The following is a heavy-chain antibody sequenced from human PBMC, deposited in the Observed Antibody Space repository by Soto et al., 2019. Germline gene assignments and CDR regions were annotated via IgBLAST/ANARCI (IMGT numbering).Heavy chain of an antibody. V-gene: IGHV5-51*01. CDR1: GYSFTSYW. CDR3: TRPDFYYGSGDWAF. CDR2: IYPGDSDT. J-gene: IGHJ4*02. D-gene: IGHD3-10*01. Sequence: PGESLKISCKGSGYSFTSYWIGWVCQMPGKGLEWMGIIYPGDSDTRYSPSFQGHVTISADKSINTAYLQWSSLKASDTAMYYCTRPDFYYGSGDWAFWGQGTPVTVSS.